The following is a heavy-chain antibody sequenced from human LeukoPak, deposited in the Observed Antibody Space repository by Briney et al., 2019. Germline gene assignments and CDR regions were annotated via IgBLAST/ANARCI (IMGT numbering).Heavy chain of an antibody. CDR3: ARSGSSGSYPY. V-gene: IGHV4-38-2*02. D-gene: IGHD1-26*01. CDR2: SYHSGST. J-gene: IGHJ4*02. CDR1: GFSLSSGYY. Sequence: SETLSLTCTVSGFSLSSGYYWGWIRQPPGKGLEWIGSSYHSGSTYYNPSLKSRVTISEDTSKNQFSLKLRSVTAADTAVYYCARSGSSGSYPYWGQGTLVTVSS.